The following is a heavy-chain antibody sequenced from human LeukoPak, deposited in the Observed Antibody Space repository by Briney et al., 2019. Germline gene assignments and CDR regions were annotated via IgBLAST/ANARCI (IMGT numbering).Heavy chain of an antibody. V-gene: IGHV3-23*01. CDR3: AGAEASGYFDY. CDR2: ISGSGGSI. J-gene: IGHJ4*02. Sequence: GGSLRLSCAASGFTFSSYAMDWVRQAPGKGLEWVSAISGSGGSINYADSVKGRFTVSRDNSKNTLYLQMNSLRAEDTAVYYCAGAEASGYFDYWGQGTLVTVSS. CDR1: GFTFSSYA. D-gene: IGHD3-3*01.